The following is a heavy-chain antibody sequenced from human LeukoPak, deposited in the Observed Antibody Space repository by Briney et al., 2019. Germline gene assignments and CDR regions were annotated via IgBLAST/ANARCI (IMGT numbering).Heavy chain of an antibody. Sequence: SETLSLTCAVYGGSFSGYYWSWIRQPPGKGLEWIGEINHSGSTNYNPSLKSRVTISVDTSKNQFSLKLSSVTAADTAVYYCARYSSSEYLDYWGQGTLVTVSS. D-gene: IGHD6-13*01. CDR2: INHSGST. CDR1: GGSFSGYY. J-gene: IGHJ4*02. CDR3: ARYSSSEYLDY. V-gene: IGHV4-34*01.